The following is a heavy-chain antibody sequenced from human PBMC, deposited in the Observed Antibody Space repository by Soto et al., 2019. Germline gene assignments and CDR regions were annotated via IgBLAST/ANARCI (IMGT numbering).Heavy chain of an antibody. CDR2: IIPIFGTA. Sequence: GXSVKVSCTASGGPFSSYAIIWVRQAPGQGLEWMGGIIPIFGTANYAQKFQGRVTITADESTSTAYMELSSLRSEDTAVYYCAREVSRGANGTLHYYYYGMDVWGQGTTVTVSS. J-gene: IGHJ6*02. CDR3: AREVSRGANGTLHYYYYGMDV. D-gene: IGHD2-8*01. CDR1: GGPFSSYA. V-gene: IGHV1-69*01.